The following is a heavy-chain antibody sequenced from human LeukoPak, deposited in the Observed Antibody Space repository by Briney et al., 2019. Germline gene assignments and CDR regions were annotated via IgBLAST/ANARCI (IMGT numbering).Heavy chain of an antibody. D-gene: IGHD1-14*01. V-gene: IGHV1-2*02. CDR1: GYTFADYY. J-gene: IGHJ5*01. Sequence: ASVKVSCKTSGYTFADYYLTWVRQAPGQGFEWLGWINPKTGVTKYAQNLLGRVTMTSDTSISTAYMELSRLTSDDTALYFCARDIILDSWGQGALVTVSS. CDR2: INPKTGVT. CDR3: ARDIILDS.